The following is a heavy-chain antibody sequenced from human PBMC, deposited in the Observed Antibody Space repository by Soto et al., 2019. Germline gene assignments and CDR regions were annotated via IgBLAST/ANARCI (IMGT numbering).Heavy chain of an antibody. V-gene: IGHV3-33*01. J-gene: IGHJ4*02. CDR2: IWYDGSNK. CDR3: ASAFDDYGDYYFDY. Sequence: QVQLVESGGGVVQPGRSLRLSCAASGFTFSSYGMHWVRQAPGKGLEWVAVIWYDGSNKYYADSVKGRFTISRDNPKKTLYLQMNSLRAEDTAVYYCASAFDDYGDYYFDYWGQGTLVTVSS. CDR1: GFTFSSYG. D-gene: IGHD4-17*01.